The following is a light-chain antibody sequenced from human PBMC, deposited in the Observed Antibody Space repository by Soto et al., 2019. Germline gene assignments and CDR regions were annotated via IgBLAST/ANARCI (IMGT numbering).Light chain of an antibody. CDR1: QSVNSN. J-gene: IGKJ1*01. V-gene: IGKV3-15*01. CDR2: GAS. Sequence: EIVMTQSPAPLSVSPGERATLSSRASQSVNSNLAWYQQKTGQAPRLVLYGASTRDTGIPARFSGSGSGTECTLTISSLQSEDFAVYYCQQYKTFWTVGHGNKVEIK. CDR3: QQYKTFWT.